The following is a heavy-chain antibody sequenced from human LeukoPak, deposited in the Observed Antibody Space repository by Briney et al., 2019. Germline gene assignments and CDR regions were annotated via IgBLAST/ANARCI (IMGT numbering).Heavy chain of an antibody. J-gene: IGHJ4*02. D-gene: IGHD2-21*02. CDR3: ARHIGGCYSCGFDY. Sequence: SETLSLTCAVYGGSISSSSYYWGWIRQPPGKGLEWIGSMHYSGTTYYNSSLKSRVTKYVDTSKNQFSLMLSSVTAADTAVYYCARHIGGCYSCGFDYWGQGILVTVSS. CDR1: GGSISSSSYY. V-gene: IGHV4-39*01. CDR2: MHYSGTT.